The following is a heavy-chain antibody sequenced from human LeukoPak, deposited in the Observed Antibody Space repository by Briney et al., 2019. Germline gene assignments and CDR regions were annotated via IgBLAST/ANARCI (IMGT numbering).Heavy chain of an antibody. CDR2: INTNTGNP. Sequence: ASVKVSCKASGYTFTSSALNWVRQAPGQGLEWVGWINTNTGNPTYAQGFTGRFVFSLDTSVSTAYLHISSLEAEDTAIYYYATDLKKGDSGCFDYWGQGTLVTVSS. CDR3: ATDLKKGDSGCFDY. D-gene: IGHD6-19*01. CDR1: GYTFTSSA. J-gene: IGHJ4*02. V-gene: IGHV7-4-1*02.